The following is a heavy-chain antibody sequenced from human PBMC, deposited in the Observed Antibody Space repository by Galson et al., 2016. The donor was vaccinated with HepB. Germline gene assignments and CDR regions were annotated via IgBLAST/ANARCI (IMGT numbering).Heavy chain of an antibody. CDR2: INHSGTT. D-gene: IGHD3-22*01. Sequence: LEWIGEINHSGTTNYNPSLKSRVTMSVDTSKNHFSLKLSSVTAADTAVYYCARGYYYDSSGSYSYYYYMNVWGKGTTVTVSS. V-gene: IGHV4-34*01. J-gene: IGHJ6*03. CDR3: ARGYYYDSSGSYSYYYYMNV.